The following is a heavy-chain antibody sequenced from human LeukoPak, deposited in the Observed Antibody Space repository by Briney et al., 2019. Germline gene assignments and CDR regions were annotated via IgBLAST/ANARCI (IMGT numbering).Heavy chain of an antibody. D-gene: IGHD1-26*01. CDR2: IYHSGNT. CDR3: ARVPVGAHSLNDY. V-gene: IGHV4-4*02. CDR1: VGSISSTNW. J-gene: IGHJ4*02. Sequence: PSAPRSLTCAVAVGSISSTNWWSWVRQPPGKGLEWIGEIYHSGNTNYNLSIKSRVTISVDKSKTQFPLKLSLVTAANTAEYYCARVPVGAHSLNDYWGQGTLVTVSA.